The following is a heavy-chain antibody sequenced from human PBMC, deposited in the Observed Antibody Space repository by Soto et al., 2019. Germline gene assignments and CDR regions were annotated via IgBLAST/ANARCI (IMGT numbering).Heavy chain of an antibody. CDR2: ISYDGSNK. CDR1: GFTFSSYG. CDR3: AKELNGCGTYYYYYMDV. D-gene: IGHD6-19*01. Sequence: PGGSLRLSCAASGFTFSSYGMHWVRQAPGKGLEWVAVISYDGSNKYYADSVKGRFTISRDNSKNTLYLQMSSLRAEDTAVYYCAKELNGCGTYYYYYMDVWGKGTTVTVSS. J-gene: IGHJ6*03. V-gene: IGHV3-30*18.